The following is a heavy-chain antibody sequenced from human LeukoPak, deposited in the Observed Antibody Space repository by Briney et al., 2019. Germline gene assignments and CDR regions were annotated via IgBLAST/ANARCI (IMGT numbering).Heavy chain of an antibody. J-gene: IGHJ6*02. CDR3: AKDAPSAHKYSSSWYRTDYGMDV. Sequence: PGGSLRLSCAASGFTFSSYGMHWVRQAPGKGLEWVAVISYDGSNKYYADSVKGRFTISRDNSKNTLYLQMNSLRAEDTAVYYCAKDAPSAHKYSSSWYRTDYGMDVWGQGTTVTVSS. D-gene: IGHD6-13*01. CDR2: ISYDGSNK. V-gene: IGHV3-30*18. CDR1: GFTFSSYG.